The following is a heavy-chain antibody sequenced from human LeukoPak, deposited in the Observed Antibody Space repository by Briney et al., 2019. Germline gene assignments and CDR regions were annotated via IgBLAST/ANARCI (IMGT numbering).Heavy chain of an antibody. CDR3: ARSGVQWQWLLTYYAFDI. CDR1: GFTFSSYA. Sequence: GGSLRVSCAASGFTFSSYAMHWVRQAPGKGLVWVALISYDKSNKYYADSVKGRFTISRYNSKNTLFVQMISLRTEATTVYYCARSGVQWQWLLTYYAFDIWGQGTMVTVSS. CDR2: ISYDKSNK. J-gene: IGHJ3*02. V-gene: IGHV3-30-3*01. D-gene: IGHD6-19*01.